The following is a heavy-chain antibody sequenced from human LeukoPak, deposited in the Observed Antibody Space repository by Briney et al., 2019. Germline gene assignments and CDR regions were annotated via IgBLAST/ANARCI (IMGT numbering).Heavy chain of an antibody. CDR1: GFTVSSKH. J-gene: IGHJ5*02. CDR2: LYPAGNT. Sequence: PGGSLRLSCAASGFTVSSKHMTWVRQAPGKGLEWVSVLYPAGNTYYADSVKGRFTISRDNSENTLYLQMNSLRPDDTAVYYCARGAAYTYGFFDPWGQGTLVTVSS. V-gene: IGHV3-53*05. D-gene: IGHD5-18*01. CDR3: ARGAAYTYGFFDP.